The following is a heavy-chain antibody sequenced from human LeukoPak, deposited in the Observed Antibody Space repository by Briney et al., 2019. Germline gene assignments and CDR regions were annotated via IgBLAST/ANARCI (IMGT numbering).Heavy chain of an antibody. D-gene: IGHD3-10*01. Sequence: ASVKVSCKASGYTFTSYGISWVRQAPGQGLEWMGWINTYNGNTHYAQKLQGRVTMTTDTATSTAYMELRSLRSDDTAAYYCARDATGLAYYYGLDVWGQGTTVTVSS. J-gene: IGHJ6*02. CDR2: INTYNGNT. V-gene: IGHV1-18*01. CDR1: GYTFTSYG. CDR3: ARDATGLAYYYGLDV.